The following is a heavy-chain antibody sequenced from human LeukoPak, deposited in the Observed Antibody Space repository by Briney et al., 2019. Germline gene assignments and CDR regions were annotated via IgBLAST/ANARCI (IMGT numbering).Heavy chain of an antibody. J-gene: IGHJ5*02. CDR1: GYTFTGYY. D-gene: IGHD6-19*01. CDR2: INPNSGGT. CDR3: ARGDSSGWYPNWFDP. V-gene: IGHV1-2*02. Sequence: ASVKVSCKASGYTFTGYYMHWVRQAPGQGLEWMGWINPNSGGTNYAQKLQGRVTMTRDTSISTAYMELSRLRSDDTAVYYCARGDSSGWYPNWFDPWGQGTLVTVSS.